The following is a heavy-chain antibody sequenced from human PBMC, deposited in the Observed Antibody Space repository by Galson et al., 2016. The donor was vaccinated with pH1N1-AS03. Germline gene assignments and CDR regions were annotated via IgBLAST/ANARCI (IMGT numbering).Heavy chain of an antibody. J-gene: IGHJ3*02. D-gene: IGHD2-15*01. CDR1: GGSVSGHNW. CDR3: ARYYCSVPTPGTYGAFDI. V-gene: IGHV4-4*02. CDR2: VYRSGST. Sequence: ETLSLTCAVSGGSVSGHNWWSWVRQPPGKGLEWIGEVYRSGSTNYTPSLKRQVTISLDKSKNHLPLILTYVTAADTAVYYCARYYCSVPTPGTYGAFDIWGQGTTVTVSS.